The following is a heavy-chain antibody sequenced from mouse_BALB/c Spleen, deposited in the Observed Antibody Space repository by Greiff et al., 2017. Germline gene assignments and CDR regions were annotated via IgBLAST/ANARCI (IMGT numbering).Heavy chain of an antibody. CDR1: GYTFTSYW. CDR2: INPSTGYT. Sequence: QVQLQQSGAELAKPGASVKMSCKASGYTFTSYWMHWVKQRPGQGLEWIGYINPSTGYTEYNQKFKDKATLTADKSSSTAYMQLSSLTSEDSAVYYCARDMGYDGYWFAYWGQGTLVTVSA. V-gene: IGHV1-7*01. J-gene: IGHJ3*01. CDR3: ARDMGYDGYWFAY. D-gene: IGHD2-3*01.